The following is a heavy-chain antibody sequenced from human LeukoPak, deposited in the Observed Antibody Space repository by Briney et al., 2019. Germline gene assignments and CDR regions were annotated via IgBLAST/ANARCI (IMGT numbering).Heavy chain of an antibody. CDR2: IFYTGST. Sequence: SETLSFTRTVSGGSISNYYWTWIRQPPGKGLEWIEYIFYTGSTNYNPSLKSRVTISVDTAKNQFSLKVSSVTAADTAVYYCARLRGNYFPDYWGQGTLVTVSS. D-gene: IGHD4-11*01. CDR1: GGSISNYY. V-gene: IGHV4-59*01. CDR3: ARLRGNYFPDY. J-gene: IGHJ4*02.